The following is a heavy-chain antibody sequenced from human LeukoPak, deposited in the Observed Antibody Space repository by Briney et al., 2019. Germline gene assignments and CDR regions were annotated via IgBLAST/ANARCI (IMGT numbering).Heavy chain of an antibody. CDR3: AKQPLYSYSLAFNWFDP. D-gene: IGHD5-18*01. J-gene: IGHJ5*02. Sequence: GGSLRLSCAASGFTFSSYAMSWVRQAPGKGLEWVSAISGSGGSTYYADSVKGRFTISRDNSKNTLYLQMNSLRAEDTAVYYCAKQPLYSYSLAFNWFDPWGQGTLVTVSS. CDR1: GFTFSSYA. CDR2: ISGSGGST. V-gene: IGHV3-23*01.